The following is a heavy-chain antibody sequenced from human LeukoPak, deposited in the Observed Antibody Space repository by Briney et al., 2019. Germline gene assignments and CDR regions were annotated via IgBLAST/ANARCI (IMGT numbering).Heavy chain of an antibody. CDR1: GLTFSSYG. CDR2: ISYDGSNK. Sequence: PGRSLRLSCAASGLTFSSYGMHWVRQAPGKGLEWVAVISYDGSNKYYADSVKGRFTISRDNSKNTLYLQMNSLRAEDTAVYYCAKDQYYYGSGSYSHYFDYWGQGTLVTVSS. D-gene: IGHD3-10*01. J-gene: IGHJ4*02. V-gene: IGHV3-30*18. CDR3: AKDQYYYGSGSYSHYFDY.